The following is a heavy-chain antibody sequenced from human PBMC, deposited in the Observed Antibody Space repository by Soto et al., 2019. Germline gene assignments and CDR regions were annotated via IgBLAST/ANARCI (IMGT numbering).Heavy chain of an antibody. CDR1: GYTFTGYY. J-gene: IGHJ3*02. D-gene: IGHD4-17*01. Sequence: GASVKVSCKASGYTFTGYYMHWVRQAPGQGLEWMGWINPNSGGTNYAQKFQGWVTMTRDTSISTAYMELSRLRSDDTAVYYCARDPVGLRSDAFDIWGQGTMVTVSS. CDR2: INPNSGGT. CDR3: ARDPVGLRSDAFDI. V-gene: IGHV1-2*04.